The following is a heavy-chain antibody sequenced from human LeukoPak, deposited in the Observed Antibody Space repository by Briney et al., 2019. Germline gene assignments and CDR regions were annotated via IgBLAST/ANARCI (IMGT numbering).Heavy chain of an antibody. CDR1: GGSISSYY. CDR2: IYYSGST. D-gene: IGHD2-2*01. V-gene: IGHV4-59*08. Sequence: ETLSLTCTVSGGSISSYYWSWIRQPPGKGLEWIGYIYYSGSTNYNPSLKSRVTISVDTSKNQFSLKLSSVTAADTAVYYCARSIRGYQLAFDYWGQGTLVTVSS. J-gene: IGHJ4*02. CDR3: ARSIRGYQLAFDY.